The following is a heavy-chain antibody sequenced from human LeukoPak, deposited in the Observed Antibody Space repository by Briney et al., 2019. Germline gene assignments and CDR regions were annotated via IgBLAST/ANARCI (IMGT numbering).Heavy chain of an antibody. J-gene: IGHJ6*02. CDR2: ISYDGSNK. D-gene: IGHD6-6*01. V-gene: IGHV3-30-3*01. CDR3: ARALVLPLYYGMDV. Sequence: GGSLRLSCAASGFTFSSYAMHWVRQAPGKGLEWVAVISYDGSNKNYADSVKGRFTISRDNSKNTLYLQMNSLRAEDTAVYYCARALVLPLYYGMDVWGQGTTVTVSS. CDR1: GFTFSSYA.